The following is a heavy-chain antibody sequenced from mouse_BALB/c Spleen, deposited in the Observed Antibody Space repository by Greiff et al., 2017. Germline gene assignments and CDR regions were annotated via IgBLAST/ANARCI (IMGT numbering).Heavy chain of an antibody. Sequence: QVQLQQSGAELVRPGTSVKVSCKASGYAFTNYLIEWVKQRPGQGLEWVGVINPGSGGTNYNEKFKGKATLTADKSSSTAYMQLSSLTSDDSAVYFCAKRGKDGSSYGFAYWGQGTLVTVSA. CDR2: INPGSGGT. J-gene: IGHJ3*01. D-gene: IGHD1-1*01. CDR1: GYAFTNYL. CDR3: AKRGKDGSSYGFAY. V-gene: IGHV1-54*01.